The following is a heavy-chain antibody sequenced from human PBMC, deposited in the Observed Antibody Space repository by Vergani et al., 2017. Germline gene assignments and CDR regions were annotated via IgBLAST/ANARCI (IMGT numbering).Heavy chain of an antibody. J-gene: IGHJ5*02. CDR2: VDPEDGDR. V-gene: IGHV1-69-2*01. CDR1: GYTFTDYY. CDR3: SRRGLGFDCNPCYAGHDFYP. D-gene: IGHD2-2*01. Sequence: EVRLVQSAAEVKRPGATVKISCKVFGYTFTDYYIHWVQQAPGKGLEWMVLVDPEDGDRIYSDRFQSRVTITAGKSTDTVYMKRRSLSTDDTAVYFYSRRGLGFDCNPCYAGHDFYPRGQGTPVTVSS.